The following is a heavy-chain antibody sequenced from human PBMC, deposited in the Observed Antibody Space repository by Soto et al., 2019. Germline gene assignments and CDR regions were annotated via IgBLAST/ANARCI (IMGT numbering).Heavy chain of an antibody. V-gene: IGHV3-23*01. J-gene: IGHJ1*01. CDR2: ISCCGGST. D-gene: IGHD6-19*01. CDR1: GFNATKFA. CDR3: AKADGEQWLIPHLDN. Sequence: GGSMRLSSQVSGFNATKFAVGWDRPAPGKGLEWVSGISCCGGSTCYADAVKGRFSLARDDSKNTLSLQLNSLRVEDTAHYYCAKADGEQWLIPHLDNWGQGTQVTVS.